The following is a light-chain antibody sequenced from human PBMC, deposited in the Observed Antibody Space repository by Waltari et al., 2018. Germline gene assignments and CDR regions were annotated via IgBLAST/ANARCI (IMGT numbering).Light chain of an antibody. CDR1: QSVLLTSTNKNY. CDR2: WAS. J-gene: IGKJ1*01. CDR3: QHYHSIPRT. V-gene: IGKV4-1*01. Sequence: DIVMTQSPDSLAVSLGERATINCKSSQSVLLTSTNKNYLNWYQQKPGQPPKMLIYWASTRESGVPDRFSGSVSGTDFTLTISSLQAEDVAVYYCQHYHSIPRTFGQGTKVEIK.